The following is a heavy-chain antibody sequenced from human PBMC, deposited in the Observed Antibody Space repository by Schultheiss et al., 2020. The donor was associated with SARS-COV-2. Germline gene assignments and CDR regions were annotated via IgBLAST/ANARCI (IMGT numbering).Heavy chain of an antibody. J-gene: IGHJ5*02. V-gene: IGHV4-30-4*08. CDR1: GASIGSGHYY. CDR3: ASSYSNYAGKSWFDP. D-gene: IGHD4-11*01. Sequence: SETLSLTCTVSGASIGSGHYYWTWIRQHPGKGLEWIGYIYNNVGTYYNPSLKSRVTMSVDTSKNQFSLKLSSVTAADTAVYYCASSYSNYAGKSWFDPWGQGTLVTVSS. CDR2: IYNNVGT.